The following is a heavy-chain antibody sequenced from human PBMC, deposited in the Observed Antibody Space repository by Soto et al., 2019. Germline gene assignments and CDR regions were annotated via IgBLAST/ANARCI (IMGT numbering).Heavy chain of an antibody. J-gene: IGHJ4*02. Sequence: PGGSLRLSCAASGFTFSNAWMSWVRQAPGKGLEWVGRIKSKTDGGTTDYAAPVKGRFTISRDDSKNTLYLQMNSLKTEDTAVYYCAKYAYYYDSSGYYPDQGYFDYWGQGTLVTVSS. CDR2: IKSKTDGGTT. V-gene: IGHV3-15*01. CDR3: AKYAYYYDSSGYYPDQGYFDY. D-gene: IGHD3-22*01. CDR1: GFTFSNAW.